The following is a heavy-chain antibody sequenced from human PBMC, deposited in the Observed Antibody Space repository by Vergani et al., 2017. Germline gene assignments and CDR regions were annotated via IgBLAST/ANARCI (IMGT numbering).Heavy chain of an antibody. CDR2: IYYSGST. J-gene: IGHJ4*02. CDR3: ARDSGGYAIDY. CDR1: GGSISSYY. Sequence: QVQLQESGPGLVKPSETLSLTCTVSGGSISSYYWSWIRQPPGKGLEWIGYIYYSGSTNYNPSLKSRVTISVDTSKNQFSLKRSSVTAADTAVYYCARDSGGYAIDYWGQGTLVTVSS. V-gene: IGHV4-59*01. D-gene: IGHD3-10*01.